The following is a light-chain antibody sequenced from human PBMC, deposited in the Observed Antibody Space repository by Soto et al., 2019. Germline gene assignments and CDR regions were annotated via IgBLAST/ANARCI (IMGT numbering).Light chain of an antibody. V-gene: IGLV2-11*01. Sequence: QSVLTQPRSVSGSPGQSVTISCTGTSSDVGVYNYVSWYQQYPGKAPKIMIYDVSKRPSGVPDRFSGSKSDNTASLTISGLQAEDEADYYCCPYAGSYTFVFGIGTKV. CDR1: SSDVGVYNY. CDR2: DVS. CDR3: CPYAGSYTFV. J-gene: IGLJ1*01.